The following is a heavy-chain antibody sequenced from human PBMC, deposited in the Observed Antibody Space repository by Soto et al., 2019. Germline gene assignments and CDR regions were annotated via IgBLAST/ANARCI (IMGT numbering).Heavy chain of an antibody. Sequence: SETLSLTCTVSGGSISSGGYYWSWIRQHPGKGLEWIGYIYYSGSTYYNPSLKSRVTISVDTSKNQFSLKLSSVTAADTAVYYCARGYSGYDYFDYWGQGTLVTVSS. J-gene: IGHJ4*02. CDR2: IYYSGST. CDR1: GGSISSGGYY. D-gene: IGHD5-12*01. CDR3: ARGYSGYDYFDY. V-gene: IGHV4-31*03.